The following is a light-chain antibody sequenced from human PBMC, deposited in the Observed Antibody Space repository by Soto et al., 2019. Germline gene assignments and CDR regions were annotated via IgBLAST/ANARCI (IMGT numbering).Light chain of an antibody. CDR1: QNINNY. CDR2: DAS. CDR3: QQYENLPT. V-gene: IGKV1-33*01. Sequence: DVKMSQSPSSLSSTVEDRVTITCQASQNINNYLNWYQQKPGRAPKLLIYDASNLEAGVPSRFRGSGSGTDFTFTISRLQPEDIATYYCQQYENLPTFGQGTRLEIK. J-gene: IGKJ5*01.